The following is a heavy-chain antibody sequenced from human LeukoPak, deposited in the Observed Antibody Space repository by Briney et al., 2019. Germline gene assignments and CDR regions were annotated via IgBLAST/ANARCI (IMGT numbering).Heavy chain of an antibody. CDR2: IIPILGIA. CDR1: GGTFSSYA. J-gene: IGHJ6*02. D-gene: IGHD2-2*01. Sequence: SVKVSCKASGGTFSSYANSWVRQAPGQGLEWMGRIIPILGIANYAQKFQGRVTITADKSTSTAYMELSSLRSEDTAVYYCARASVVPAAMDYYYYGMDVWGQGTTVTVSS. V-gene: IGHV1-69*04. CDR3: ARASVVPAAMDYYYYGMDV.